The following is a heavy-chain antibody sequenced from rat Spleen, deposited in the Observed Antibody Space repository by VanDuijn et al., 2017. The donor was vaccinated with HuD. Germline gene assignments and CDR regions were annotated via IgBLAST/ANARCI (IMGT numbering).Heavy chain of an antibody. Sequence: QVQMKETGPGLVQTTQTLSVTCTVSGFSLNNYGVHWVRQPPGKGLEWIATISSGGHTYYNSALKSRLSISRDTSKSQVFLKMNSLQTEDTAMYFCARLTIGSWGQGVMVTVSS. J-gene: IGHJ2*01. CDR1: GFSLNNYG. CDR3: ARLTIGS. V-gene: IGHV2S8*01. CDR2: ISSGGHT. D-gene: IGHD1-3*01.